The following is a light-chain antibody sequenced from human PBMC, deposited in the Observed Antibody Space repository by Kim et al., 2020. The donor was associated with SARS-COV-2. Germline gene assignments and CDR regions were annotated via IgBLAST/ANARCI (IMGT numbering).Light chain of an antibody. CDR2: GAS. Sequence: EIVLTQSPGTLSLSPGERATLSCRASQSVSSSYLAWYQQKPGQAPRLLIYGASSRATGIPDRFSGSGSGTDFTLTISRLEPEDFAVYCRQQDGSPTNTFGQGTKLEI. CDR3: QQDGSPTNT. CDR1: QSVSSSY. J-gene: IGKJ2*01. V-gene: IGKV3-20*01.